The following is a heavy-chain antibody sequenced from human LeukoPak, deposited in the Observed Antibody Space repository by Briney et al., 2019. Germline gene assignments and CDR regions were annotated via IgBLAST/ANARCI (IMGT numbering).Heavy chain of an antibody. D-gene: IGHD6-13*01. Sequence: GRSLRLSCAASGFAFSRYGMHWLRQAPGTGLEWVAVMWYDGSNEAYADSVRGRFAISRDNSENRLYLQMSSLRVEDTAVYYCAREHTIAATGTHWFAPWGQGTLVTVSS. CDR3: AREHTIAATGTHWFAP. J-gene: IGHJ5*02. CDR1: GFAFSRYG. V-gene: IGHV3-33*01. CDR2: MWYDGSNE.